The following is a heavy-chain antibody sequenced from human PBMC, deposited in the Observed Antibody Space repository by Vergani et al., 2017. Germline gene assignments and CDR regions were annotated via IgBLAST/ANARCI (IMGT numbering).Heavy chain of an antibody. J-gene: IGHJ4*02. D-gene: IGHD1-1*01. V-gene: IGHV5-51*01. CDR3: ARHTTYTDS. CDR1: DYSFGNYW. CDR2: IYHADSDT. Sequence: EVELVQSGPEMRKPGESLKISCKGSDYSFGNYWIGWVRQMPGKGLEWMGIIYHADSDTRYSPSFQGQVTISADKSISTAFLKWDSLKASDTALYYCARHTTYTDSWGQGTLVTVSS.